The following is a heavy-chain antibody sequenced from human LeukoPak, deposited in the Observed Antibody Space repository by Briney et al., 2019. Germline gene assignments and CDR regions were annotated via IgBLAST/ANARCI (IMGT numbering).Heavy chain of an antibody. J-gene: IGHJ4*02. D-gene: IGHD3-16*01. V-gene: IGHV1-8*03. CDR1: GYTFTSYD. CDR2: INPNSGGT. Sequence: ASVKVSCKASGYTFTSYDINWVRQATGQGLEWMGWINPNSGGTNYAQKFQGRVTITADESTSTAYMELSSLRSEDTAVYYCARVGRLEVVDYFDYWGQGTLVTVSS. CDR3: ARVGRLEVVDYFDY.